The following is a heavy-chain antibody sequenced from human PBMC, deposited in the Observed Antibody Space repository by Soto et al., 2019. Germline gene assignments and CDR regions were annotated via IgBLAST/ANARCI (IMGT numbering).Heavy chain of an antibody. CDR1: GFTFSSYS. CDR3: ARDLRGTFTPRSEEYSSSCPDY. J-gene: IGHJ4*02. D-gene: IGHD6-13*01. V-gene: IGHV3-21*01. Sequence: GGSLRLSCAASGFTFSSYSMNWVRQAPGKGLEWVSSISSSSSYIYYADSVKGRFTISRDNAKNSLYLQMNSLRAEDTAVYYCARDLRGTFTPRSEEYSSSCPDYWGQGTLVTVSS. CDR2: ISSSSSYI.